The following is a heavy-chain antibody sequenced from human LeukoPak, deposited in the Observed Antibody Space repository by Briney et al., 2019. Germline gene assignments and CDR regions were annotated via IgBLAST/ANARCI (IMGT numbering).Heavy chain of an antibody. CDR3: TTEALYYDILTGYCFDY. CDR1: GFTFSNAW. V-gene: IGHV3-15*01. Sequence: GGSLRLSCAASGFTFSNAWMSWVRQAPGKGLEWVGRIKSKTDGGTTDYAAPVKGRFTISRDDSKNTLYLQMNSLKTEDTAVYYCTTEALYYDILTGYCFDYWGQGTLVTVS. CDR2: IKSKTDGGTT. J-gene: IGHJ4*02. D-gene: IGHD3-9*01.